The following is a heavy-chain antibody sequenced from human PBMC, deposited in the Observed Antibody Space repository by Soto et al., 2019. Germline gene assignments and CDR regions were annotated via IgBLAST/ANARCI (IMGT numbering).Heavy chain of an antibody. Sequence: QVQLVQSGAEVKKPGSSVKVSCKASGGTLSSYAISWVRQAPGQGLEWMGGIIPIFGTANYAQKFQGRVTITADESTSTAYMELSSLRSEDTAVYYCASPYYYGSGSYSTYYGMDVWGQGTTVTVSS. CDR2: IIPIFGTA. CDR1: GGTLSSYA. J-gene: IGHJ6*02. V-gene: IGHV1-69*01. D-gene: IGHD3-10*01. CDR3: ASPYYYGSGSYSTYYGMDV.